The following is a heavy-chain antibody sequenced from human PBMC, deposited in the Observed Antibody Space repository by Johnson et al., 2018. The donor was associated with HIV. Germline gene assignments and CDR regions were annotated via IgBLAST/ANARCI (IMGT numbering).Heavy chain of an antibody. CDR3: SRQPWGGSDI. Sequence: VQLLESGGGLNQPGGSLRLSCEASGFSITDNYMSWVRQAPGKGLEWIAVIYRDDQTYYVDSVKGRFTVSRDISTGTVYLQMNSLRVEDTAVYYCSRQPWGGSDILGQGTMVTVSS. J-gene: IGHJ3*02. D-gene: IGHD3-3*01. CDR2: IYRDDQT. V-gene: IGHV3-53*01. CDR1: GFSITDNY.